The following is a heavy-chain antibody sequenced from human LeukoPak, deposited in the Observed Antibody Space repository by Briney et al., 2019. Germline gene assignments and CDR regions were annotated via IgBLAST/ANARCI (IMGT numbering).Heavy chain of an antibody. Sequence: SETLSLTCTVSGGSISSYYWSWIRQPAGKGLEWIGRISTSENTNYSPSLKSRVTMSLDTSKNQFSLRLSSVTAADTAVYYCARDLSMTGEGYFDLWGRGTLVSVSS. CDR2: ISTSENT. V-gene: IGHV4-4*07. J-gene: IGHJ2*01. D-gene: IGHD3-10*01. CDR1: GGSISSYY. CDR3: ARDLSMTGEGYFDL.